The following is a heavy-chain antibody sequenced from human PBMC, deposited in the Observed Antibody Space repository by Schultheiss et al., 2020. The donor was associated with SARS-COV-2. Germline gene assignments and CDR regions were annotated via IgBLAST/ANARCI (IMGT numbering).Heavy chain of an antibody. CDR1: GGPIDSYY. CDR2: INHSGST. CDR3: ASRKGYCSSTSCYGDAFDI. Sequence: SQTLSLTCTVSGGPIDSYYWSWIRQSPGKGLEWIGEINHSGSTNYNPSLKSRVTISVDTSKNQFSLKLSSVTAADTAVYYCASRKGYCSSTSCYGDAFDIWGQGTMVTVSS. V-gene: IGHV4-34*01. D-gene: IGHD2-2*01. J-gene: IGHJ3*02.